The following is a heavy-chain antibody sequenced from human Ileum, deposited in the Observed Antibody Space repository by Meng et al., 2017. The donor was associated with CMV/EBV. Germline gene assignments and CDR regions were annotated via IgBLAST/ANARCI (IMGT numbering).Heavy chain of an antibody. CDR3: ARASAPYDFWTFDY. CDR1: GGTFSSYA. V-gene: IGHV1-69*05. Sequence: ASGGTFSSYAISWVRQAPGQGLEWMGGIIPIFGTANYAQKFQGRVTITTDESTSTAYMELSSLRSEDTAVYYCARASAPYDFWTFDYWGQGTLVTVSS. D-gene: IGHD3-3*01. J-gene: IGHJ4*02. CDR2: IIPIFGTA.